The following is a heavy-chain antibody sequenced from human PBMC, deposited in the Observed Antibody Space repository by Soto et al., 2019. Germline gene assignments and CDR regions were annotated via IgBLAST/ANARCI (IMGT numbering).Heavy chain of an antibody. J-gene: IGHJ5*02. CDR1: GYTFTSYG. V-gene: IGHV1-18*01. Sequence: QVQLVQSGAEVKKPGASVKVSCKASGYTFTSYGLSWVRQAPGQGLEWMGRISAYNYNTNYAQKLQGRVTMTTDTSTSTDYMELRSLTYDDTAVYYWARVVGALGHWFDPWGQGTRVTVSS. CDR2: ISAYNYNT. D-gene: IGHD2-15*01. CDR3: ARVVGALGHWFDP.